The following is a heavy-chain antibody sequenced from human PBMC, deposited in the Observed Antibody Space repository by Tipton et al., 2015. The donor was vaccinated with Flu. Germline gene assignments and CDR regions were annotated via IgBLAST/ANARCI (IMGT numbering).Heavy chain of an antibody. J-gene: IGHJ3*02. CDR2: IYSGGST. CDR3: AAGCSGGSCYRDAFDI. CDR1: GFTVGSNY. V-gene: IGHV3-53*01. Sequence: SLRLSCAASGFTVGSNYMSWVRQAPGKGLEWVSVIYSGGSTYYADSVKGRFTISRDNSKNTLYLQMNSLRAEDTAVYYCAAGCSGGSCYRDAFDIWGQGTTVTVSS. D-gene: IGHD2-15*01.